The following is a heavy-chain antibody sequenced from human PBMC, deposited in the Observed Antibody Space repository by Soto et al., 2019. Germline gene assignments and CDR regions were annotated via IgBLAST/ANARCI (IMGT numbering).Heavy chain of an antibody. CDR3: ARVPPRGYYYYGMDV. J-gene: IGHJ6*02. Sequence: PGGSLRLSCVASGFTFSSYGMHWVRQAPGKGLEWVAVIWYDGSNKYYADSVKGRFTISRDNSKNTLYLQMNSLRAEDTAVYYCARVPPRGYYYYGMDVWGQGTTVTVSS. D-gene: IGHD1-26*01. CDR2: IWYDGSNK. CDR1: GFTFSSYG. V-gene: IGHV3-33*01.